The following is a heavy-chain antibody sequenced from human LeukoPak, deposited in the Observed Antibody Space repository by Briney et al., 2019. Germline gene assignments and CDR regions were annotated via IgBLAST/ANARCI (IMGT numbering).Heavy chain of an antibody. CDR2: LYAGGDI. J-gene: IGHJ4*02. V-gene: IGHV3-53*01. Sequence: PGGSLRLSCAASGFSVSTNYMSWVRQAPGKGLEWVSVLYAGGDIYYADSVKGRFTISRDNSKNTLYLQRSSLRAEDTAVYFCARADLRRGDGTAGLFGHWGQGTLVTVSS. CDR1: GFSVSTNY. D-gene: IGHD1-1*01. CDR3: ARADLRRGDGTAGLFGH.